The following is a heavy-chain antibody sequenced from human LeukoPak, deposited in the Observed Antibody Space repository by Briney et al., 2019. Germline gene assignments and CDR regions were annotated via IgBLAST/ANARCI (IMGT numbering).Heavy chain of an antibody. D-gene: IGHD3-10*01. CDR1: GGSFSGYY. J-gene: IGHJ2*01. V-gene: IGHV4-34*01. Sequence: SETLSLTCAVYGGSFSGYYWSWIRQPPGKGLEWIGEINHSGSTNYNPSLKSRVTISVDTSKNQFSLKLSSVTAADTAVYYCARGFVRAQQLWGRGTLVTVFS. CDR3: ARGFVRAQQL. CDR2: INHSGST.